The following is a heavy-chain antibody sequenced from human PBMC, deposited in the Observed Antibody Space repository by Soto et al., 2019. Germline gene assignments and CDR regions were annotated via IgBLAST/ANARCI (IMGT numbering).Heavy chain of an antibody. Sequence: SVKVSCKASGGTFSSYAISWVRQAPGQGLEWMGGIIPIFGTANYAQKFQGRVTITADESTSTAYMELSSLRSEDTAVYYCARVSGVTGTTWYYYYGMDVWGLGTTVTVSS. CDR1: GGTFSSYA. CDR2: IIPIFGTA. J-gene: IGHJ6*02. CDR3: ARVSGVTGTTWYYYYGMDV. D-gene: IGHD1-7*01. V-gene: IGHV1-69*13.